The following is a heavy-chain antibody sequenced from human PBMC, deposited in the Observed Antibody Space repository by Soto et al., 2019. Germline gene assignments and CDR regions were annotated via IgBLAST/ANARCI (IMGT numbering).Heavy chain of an antibody. CDR2: IYYSGST. J-gene: IGHJ5*02. D-gene: IGHD2-15*01. V-gene: IGHV4-59*01. CDR3: ARLGYCSGVSCYPGGWFDP. Sequence: WETLSLTCTVSGGSISSYYWSWIRQPPGKGLEWIGYIYYSGSTNYNPSLKIRVTISVDTSKNQFSLKLSSVTAADTAVYYCARLGYCSGVSCYPGGWFDPWGQGTLVTVSS. CDR1: GGSISSYY.